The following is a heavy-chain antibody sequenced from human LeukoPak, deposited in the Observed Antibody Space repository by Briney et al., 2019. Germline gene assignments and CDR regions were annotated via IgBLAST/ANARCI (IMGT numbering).Heavy chain of an antibody. CDR1: GFTFSTYA. CDR2: ISGSGGST. V-gene: IGHV3-23*01. J-gene: IGHJ4*02. Sequence: GGSLRLSCAASGFTFSTYAMSWVRQAPGKGLEWVSGISGSGGSTFYAGSVKGRFTISRDNSKNTLYVQMKSLRAEDTAVYYCAKPSVDTSMVDSHFDSWGQGTLVTVSS. CDR3: AKPSVDTSMVDSHFDS. D-gene: IGHD5-18*01.